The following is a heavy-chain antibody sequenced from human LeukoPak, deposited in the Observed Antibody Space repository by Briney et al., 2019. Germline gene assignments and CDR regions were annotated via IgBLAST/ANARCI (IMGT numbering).Heavy chain of an antibody. Sequence: GGSLRLSCAASGFTFSSYAMRWVPQAPGKGLEWVSAISGSGGSTYYADSVKGRFTISRDNSKNTLYLQMNSLRAEDTAVYCCAEDSRLSKNYRSFYYYYYMDVWGKGTTVTVSS. D-gene: IGHD1-7*01. CDR3: AEDSRLSKNYRSFYYYYYMDV. CDR1: GFTFSSYA. V-gene: IGHV3-23*01. J-gene: IGHJ6*03. CDR2: ISGSGGST.